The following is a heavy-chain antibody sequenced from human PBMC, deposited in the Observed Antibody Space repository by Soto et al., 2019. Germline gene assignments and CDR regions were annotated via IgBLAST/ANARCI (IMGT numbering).Heavy chain of an antibody. CDR3: ARGDDYGDYLFDY. V-gene: IGHV3-30-3*01. CDR1: GFTFSTYD. J-gene: IGHJ4*02. CDR2: TSYDGSNK. D-gene: IGHD4-17*01. Sequence: QVQLVESGGGVLQPGRSLRLSCAAAGFTFSTYDMHWVRPAPGKGLEWVAVTSYDGSNKYFADSVKGRFTISRDNPKKTLYLQMNSLRAEDTAVYYCARGDDYGDYLFDYWGQGTLVTVSS.